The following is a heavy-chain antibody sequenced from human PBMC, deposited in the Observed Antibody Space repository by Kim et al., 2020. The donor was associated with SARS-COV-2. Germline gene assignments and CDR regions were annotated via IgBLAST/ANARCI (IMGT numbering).Heavy chain of an antibody. CDR1: AGSISSYY. V-gene: IGHV4-59*01. CDR3: ARDEIATWDYYGSVSY. J-gene: IGHJ6*03. D-gene: IGHD3-10*01. Sequence: SETLSLTCTVSAGSISSYYWSWIRQFPGKGLEWIGYVDYSGRTNYNPSLKSRVNISVDTSTNQFSLKLFSVTAADPAIYYFARDEIATWDYYGSVSYWG. CDR2: VDYSGRT.